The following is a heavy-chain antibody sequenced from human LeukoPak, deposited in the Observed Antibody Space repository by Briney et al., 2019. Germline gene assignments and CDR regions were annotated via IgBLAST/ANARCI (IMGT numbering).Heavy chain of an antibody. Sequence: GGSLRLSCAASGFTFSSYWMHWVRQAPGKGLVWVSRINSDGSSTSYADSVKGRFTISRDNAKNTLYLQMNSLRAEDTAVYYCARVGAEYSSSFWGYYYYGMDVWGQGTTVTVSS. CDR2: INSDGSST. D-gene: IGHD6-6*01. CDR1: GFTFSSYW. CDR3: ARVGAEYSSSFWGYYYYGMDV. J-gene: IGHJ6*02. V-gene: IGHV3-74*01.